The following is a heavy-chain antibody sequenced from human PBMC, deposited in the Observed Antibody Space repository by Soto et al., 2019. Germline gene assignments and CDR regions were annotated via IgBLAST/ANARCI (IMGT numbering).Heavy chain of an antibody. J-gene: IGHJ4*02. Sequence: QVQLQESGPGLVKPSGTLSLTCAVSGGSFTSNNWWTWVLQPPGQGLEWIGEIYRTGSTNYYPSLKSRVTISLDKSENQFSLKVTSLNASDTAVYYYASRDQGTSVDYWGQGPLVTVSS. V-gene: IGHV4-4*02. CDR1: GGSFTSNNW. D-gene: IGHD1-7*01. CDR2: IYRTGST. CDR3: ASRDQGTSVDY.